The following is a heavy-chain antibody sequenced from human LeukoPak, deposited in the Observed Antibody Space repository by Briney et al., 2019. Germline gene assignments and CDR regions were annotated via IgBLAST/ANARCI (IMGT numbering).Heavy chain of an antibody. J-gene: IGHJ5*02. D-gene: IGHD6-13*01. CDR2: INPNSGGT. CDR1: GYTFTGYY. V-gene: IGHV1-2*02. CDR3: ARPRIAAAGNWFDP. Sequence: ASVKVSCKASGYTFTGYYMHWVRQAPGQGLEWMGWINPNSGGTNYAQKFQGRVTMTRDTSISTAYMELSRLRSDDTVVYYCARPRIAAAGNWFDPWGQGTLVTVSS.